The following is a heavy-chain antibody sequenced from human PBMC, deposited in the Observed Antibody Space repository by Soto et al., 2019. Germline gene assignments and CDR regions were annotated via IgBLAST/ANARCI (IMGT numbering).Heavy chain of an antibody. CDR3: ARCFGGFDAFDI. V-gene: IGHV3-66*02. J-gene: IGHJ3*02. CDR2: IYSGGST. CDR1: GFTVSSNY. D-gene: IGHD3-3*01. Sequence: GGSLRLSCAASGFTVSSNYMSWVRQAPGKGLEWVSVIYSGGSTYYADSVKGRFTISRDNSKNTLYLQMNSLRAEDTAVYYWARCFGGFDAFDIWGQGTMVTVSS.